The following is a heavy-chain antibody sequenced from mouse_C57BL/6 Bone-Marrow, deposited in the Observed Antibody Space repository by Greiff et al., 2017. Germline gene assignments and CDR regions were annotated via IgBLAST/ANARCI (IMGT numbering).Heavy chain of an antibody. V-gene: IGHV5-15*01. J-gene: IGHJ1*03. CDR3: ARHGYDGDGYFDV. CDR1: GFTFSDYG. D-gene: IGHD2-2*01. Sequence: EVKVVESGGGLVQPGGSLKLSCAASGFTFSDYGMAWVRKAPRKGPEWVAFISNLAYSIYYAATVTGRFTISRENAKNTLYLEMSSLRSEDTAMYYCARHGYDGDGYFDVWGTGTTVTVSS. CDR2: ISNLAYSI.